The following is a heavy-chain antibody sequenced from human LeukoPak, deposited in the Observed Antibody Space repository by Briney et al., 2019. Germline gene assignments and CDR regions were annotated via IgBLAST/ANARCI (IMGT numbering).Heavy chain of an antibody. V-gene: IGHV3-74*01. CDR2: INTDGSST. Sequence: GGSLRLSCAASGFIFSSYWMHWVRHAPGKGLAWVSRINTDGSSTSYADSVKGRFTISRDNAKNSLYLQMNSLRAEDTAVYYCARDGSYDFWSGYYDYWGQGTLVTVSS. CDR1: GFIFSSYW. J-gene: IGHJ4*02. CDR3: ARDGSYDFWSGYYDY. D-gene: IGHD3-3*01.